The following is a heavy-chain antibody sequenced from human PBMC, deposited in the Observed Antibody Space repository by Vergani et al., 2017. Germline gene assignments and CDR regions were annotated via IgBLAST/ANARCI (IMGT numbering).Heavy chain of an antibody. J-gene: IGHJ4*02. CDR3: AKDATMIVVSFAFFDY. Sequence: EVHLVESGGGLVQPGRSLRLSCSGSGFTLGDYAMTWVRQAPGKGLEWVAFIWSKPYGGTTEYAASVKGRFTISRDDSKSIAYLQMSSLKAEDTAVYYCAKDATMIVVSFAFFDYWGRGTLVTVSS. D-gene: IGHD3-22*01. V-gene: IGHV3-49*04. CDR1: GFTLGDYA. CDR2: IWSKPYGGTT.